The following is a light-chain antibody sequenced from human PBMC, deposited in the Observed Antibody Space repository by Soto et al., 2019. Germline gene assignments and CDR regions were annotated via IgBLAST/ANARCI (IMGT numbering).Light chain of an antibody. CDR3: ASYAGSNNWGV. Sequence: QSALTQPPSASGSPGQSVTISCTGTGNDIGGYSYVSWYQQHPGKAPKLIIYEVYKQPSGVPHRFAGAKTGNTASLTVSGLQVEDEADYYCASYAGSNNWGVFGGGTKLTVL. CDR1: GNDIGGYSY. J-gene: IGLJ3*02. CDR2: EVY. V-gene: IGLV2-8*01.